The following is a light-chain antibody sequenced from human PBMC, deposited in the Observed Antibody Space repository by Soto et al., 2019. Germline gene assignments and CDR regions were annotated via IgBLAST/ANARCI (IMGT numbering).Light chain of an antibody. Sequence: EIVMTQSPATLSVSPGERATLSCRASQSVSSNSAWYQQNPGQAPRLLIYGASTRATGIPARFSGSGSGTEFTLTISSLQSEDFAGYYCQHYNNWPPWTFGQGTKVDIK. V-gene: IGKV3-15*01. CDR3: QHYNNWPPWT. J-gene: IGKJ1*01. CDR1: QSVSSN. CDR2: GAS.